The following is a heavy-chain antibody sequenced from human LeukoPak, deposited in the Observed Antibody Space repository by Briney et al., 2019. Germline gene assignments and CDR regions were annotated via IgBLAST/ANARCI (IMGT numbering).Heavy chain of an antibody. Sequence: ASVKVSCKASGGTFSSYAISWVRQAPGQGLEWMGGIIPIFGTANYAQKFQGRVTITADESTSTAYMELSSLRSEDTAVYYCARAEYSSSWVSSFDIWGQGTTVTVSS. CDR3: ARAEYSSSWVSSFDI. D-gene: IGHD6-13*01. J-gene: IGHJ3*02. CDR2: IIPIFGTA. CDR1: GGTFSSYA. V-gene: IGHV1-69*13.